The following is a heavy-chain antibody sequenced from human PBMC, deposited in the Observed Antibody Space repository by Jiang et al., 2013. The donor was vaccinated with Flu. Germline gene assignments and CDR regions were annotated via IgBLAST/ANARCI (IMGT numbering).Heavy chain of an antibody. CDR3: ARDLSVHPRTTV. D-gene: IGHD1-1*01. J-gene: IGHJ4*02. V-gene: IGHV4-61*01. CDR2: IYNSGST. CDR1: GDSVNSRSYH. Sequence: LLKPSETLSLTCTVSGDSVNSRSYHWNWIRQSPGKGLEWIGSIYNSGSTLYNPSLQSRVTISVDTSKNQFSLRLNSVTAADTAVYYCARDLSVHPRTTVWGQGTLVIVSS.